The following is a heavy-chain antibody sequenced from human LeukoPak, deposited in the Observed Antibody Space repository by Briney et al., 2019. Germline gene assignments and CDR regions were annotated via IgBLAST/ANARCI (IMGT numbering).Heavy chain of an antibody. Sequence: SETLSITCTVSGGSISSGGYYWSWIRQHPGKGLEWIGYIYYSGSTYYNPSLKSRVTISVDTSKNQFSLKLSSVTAADTAVYYCARDDGDYAFDYWGQGTLVTVSS. D-gene: IGHD4-17*01. V-gene: IGHV4-31*03. CDR3: ARDDGDYAFDY. CDR2: IYYSGST. J-gene: IGHJ4*02. CDR1: GGSISSGGYY.